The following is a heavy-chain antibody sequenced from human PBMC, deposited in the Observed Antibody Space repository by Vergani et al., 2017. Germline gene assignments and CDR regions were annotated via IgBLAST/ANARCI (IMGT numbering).Heavy chain of an antibody. CDR3: ARDLIVGAPVRGFDP. CDR1: GFTFSNAW. D-gene: IGHD1-26*01. J-gene: IGHJ5*02. Sequence: EVQLVESGGGLVKPGGSLRLSCAASGFTFSNAWMSWVRQAPGKGLEWVGRIKSKTDGWTTDYAAPVKGRFTISRDDSKNTLYLQMNSLRAEDTAVYYCARDLIVGAPVRGFDPWGQGTLVTVSS. CDR2: IKSKTDGWTT. V-gene: IGHV3-15*01.